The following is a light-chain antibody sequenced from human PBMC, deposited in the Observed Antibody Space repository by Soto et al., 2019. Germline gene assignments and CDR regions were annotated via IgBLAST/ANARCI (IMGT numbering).Light chain of an antibody. J-gene: IGKJ4*01. CDR3: QQYYSFPLT. CDR1: QGISIY. Sequence: VIWMTQSPSLLSASTGDRVTISCRMSQGISIYLAWYQQKPGKAPELLIYAASTLQSGVPSRFSGSGSGTDFTLTISCLQSEDFATYYCQQYYSFPLTFGGGTKVDIK. V-gene: IGKV1D-8*01. CDR2: AAS.